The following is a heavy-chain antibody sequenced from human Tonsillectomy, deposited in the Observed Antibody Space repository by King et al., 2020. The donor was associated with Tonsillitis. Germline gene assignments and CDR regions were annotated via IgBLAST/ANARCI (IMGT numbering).Heavy chain of an antibody. D-gene: IGHD4-17*01. V-gene: IGHV4-59*08. J-gene: IGHJ3*02. CDR2: IFYRGST. Sequence: VQLQESGPGLVKPSETLSLTCTVSGGSINTYSWSWIRQSPGKGLEWIGYIFYRGSTNYNPSLKSRITISVDTSKNQFSLKLSSVTAADTAVYYCARQQYGDYAVDAFDIWGQGTMVTVSS. CDR3: ARQQYGDYAVDAFDI. CDR1: GGSINTYS.